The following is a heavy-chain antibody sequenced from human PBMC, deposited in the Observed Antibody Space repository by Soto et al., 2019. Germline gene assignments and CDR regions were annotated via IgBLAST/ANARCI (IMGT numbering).Heavy chain of an antibody. V-gene: IGHV3-33*01. J-gene: IGHJ3*02. CDR1: GFSFSSHA. CDR3: ARDGQNLAPYAFDM. Sequence: QVQLVESGGGVVQPGMSLRLSCATSGFSFSSHAMHWVRQAPGKGLEWVAQIWSDGSNGYYADSMRGRFTIPRDFSKNTAFLQMDSLRAEDTAVYYCARDGQNLAPYAFDMWGQGTLVTVSS. CDR2: IWSDGSNG.